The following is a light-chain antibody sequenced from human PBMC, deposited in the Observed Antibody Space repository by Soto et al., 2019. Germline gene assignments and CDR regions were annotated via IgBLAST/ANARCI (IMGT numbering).Light chain of an antibody. CDR3: CSYAGSYTFDV. CDR1: SSDVGGYNY. J-gene: IGLJ1*01. Sequence: QSALTQPRSVSRSPGQSVTISCTGTSSDVGGYNYVSWYQQHPGKAPKLMIYDVSKRPSGVPDRFSRSKSGNTASLTISGLQAEDEADYYCCSYAGSYTFDVFGTGTKLTVL. V-gene: IGLV2-11*01. CDR2: DVS.